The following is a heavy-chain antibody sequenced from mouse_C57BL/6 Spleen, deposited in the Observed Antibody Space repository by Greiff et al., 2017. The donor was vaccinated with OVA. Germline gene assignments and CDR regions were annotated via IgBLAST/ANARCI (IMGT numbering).Heavy chain of an antibody. D-gene: IGHD2-4*01. CDR1: GYTFTSYW. CDR2: IHPNSGST. Sequence: QVQLQQPGAELVKPGASVKLSCKASGYTFTSYWMPWVKQRPGQGLEWIGMIHPNSGSTNYNEKFKSKATLTVDKSSSTAYMQLSSLTSEDSAVYYCARYYDYDGVAYWGKGTLVTVSA. V-gene: IGHV1-64*01. J-gene: IGHJ3*01. CDR3: ARYYDYDGVAY.